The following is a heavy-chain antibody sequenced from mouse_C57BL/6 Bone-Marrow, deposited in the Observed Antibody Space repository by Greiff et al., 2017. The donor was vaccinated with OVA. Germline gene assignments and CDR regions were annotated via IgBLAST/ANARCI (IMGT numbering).Heavy chain of an antibody. CDR2: INPNNGGT. Sequence: VQLQQSGPELVKPGASVKISCKASGYTFTDYYMNWVKQSHGKSLEWIGDINPNNGGTSYNQKFKGKATLTVDKSSSTAYMELRSLTSEDSAVYYCARPITTGMDYWGQGTSVTVSS. CDR3: ARPITTGMDY. D-gene: IGHD1-1*01. CDR1: GYTFTDYY. J-gene: IGHJ4*01. V-gene: IGHV1-26*01.